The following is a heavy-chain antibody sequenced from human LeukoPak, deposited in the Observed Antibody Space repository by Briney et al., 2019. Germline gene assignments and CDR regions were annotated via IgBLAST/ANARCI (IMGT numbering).Heavy chain of an antibody. D-gene: IGHD2-8*02. CDR3: VRVRTGSISDH. V-gene: IGHV4-39*07. CDR2: ISYSGTA. CDR1: GGSINTSPYY. Sequence: SETLSHTCTVSGGSINTSPYYWGWVRQPPEKGLEWRGSISYSGTAYYNPSLRSRVTVSRDTSKNQFSLNLNSVTAADTAVYYCVRVRTGSISDHWGQGILVIVSS. J-gene: IGHJ4*02.